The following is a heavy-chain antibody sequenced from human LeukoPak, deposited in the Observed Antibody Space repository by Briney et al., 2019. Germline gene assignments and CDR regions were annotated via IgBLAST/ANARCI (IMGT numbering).Heavy chain of an antibody. Sequence: PSETLSLNCTVSGGSIRSGSFYWSWIRQPAGKGLEWIGRISTNGNTNYNPSLKSRVTISVDTSKNQFSLMLNSVTAADTAVYYCAMSSSVTRFDYWGQGTLVTVSS. V-gene: IGHV4-61*02. J-gene: IGHJ4*02. CDR1: GGSIRSGSFY. D-gene: IGHD6-19*01. CDR3: AMSSSVTRFDY. CDR2: ISTNGNT.